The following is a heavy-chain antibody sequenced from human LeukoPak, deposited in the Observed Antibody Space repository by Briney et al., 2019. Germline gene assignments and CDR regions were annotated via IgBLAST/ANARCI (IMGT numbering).Heavy chain of an antibody. V-gene: IGHV3-30*02. Sequence: GGSLRLSCAASGFTLSSYGMHWVRQAPGKGLEWVAFIRYDGSNKYYADSVKGRFTISRDNSENTLYLQMNSLRAEDTAVYYCARIGYSSSCFDYWGQGTPVTVSS. CDR2: IRYDGSNK. CDR3: ARIGYSSSCFDY. CDR1: GFTLSSYG. D-gene: IGHD6-13*01. J-gene: IGHJ4*02.